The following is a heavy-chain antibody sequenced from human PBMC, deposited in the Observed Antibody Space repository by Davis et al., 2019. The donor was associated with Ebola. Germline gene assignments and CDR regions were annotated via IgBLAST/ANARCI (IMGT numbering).Heavy chain of an antibody. CDR2: IYYSGST. CDR3: ARHIEMATIVDY. Sequence: PSETLSLTCTVSGGSISSSSYYWGWIRQPPGKGLEWIGSIYYSGSTYYNPSLKSRVTISVDTSKNQFSLKLSSVTAADTAVYYCARHIEMATIVDYWGQGTLVTVSS. D-gene: IGHD5-24*01. V-gene: IGHV4-39*01. J-gene: IGHJ4*02. CDR1: GGSISSSSYY.